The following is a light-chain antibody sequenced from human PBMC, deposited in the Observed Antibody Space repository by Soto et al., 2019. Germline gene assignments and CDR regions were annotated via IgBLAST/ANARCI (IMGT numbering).Light chain of an antibody. V-gene: IGKV3-20*01. CDR2: GAS. CDR3: QLYSNSPPMYT. J-gene: IGKJ2*01. Sequence: EIVLTQSPDTLSLSPGERATLSCRASQAVSSTYLAWYQQRLGQAPRLLIFGASSRATGIPDRFRGSGSGTDFPLSISRLESEDFAVYYCQLYSNSPPMYTFGHGTKVEIK. CDR1: QAVSSTY.